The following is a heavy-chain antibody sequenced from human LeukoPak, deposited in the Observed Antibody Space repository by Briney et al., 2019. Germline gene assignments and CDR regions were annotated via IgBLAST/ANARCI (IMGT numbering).Heavy chain of an antibody. CDR2: ISSSGSTI. D-gene: IGHD1-1*01. CDR3: ARHTGTGDAFDI. Sequence: GGSLRLSCAASGFTFSSYEMNWVRQAPGKGLEWVSYISSSGSTIYYADSVKGRFTISRDNAKNSLYLQMNSLRAEDTAVYYCARHTGTGDAFDIWGQGTMVTVSS. J-gene: IGHJ3*02. CDR1: GFTFSSYE. V-gene: IGHV3-48*03.